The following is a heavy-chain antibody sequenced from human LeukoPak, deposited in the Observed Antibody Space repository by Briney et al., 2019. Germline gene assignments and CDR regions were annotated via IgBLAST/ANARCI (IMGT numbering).Heavy chain of an antibody. V-gene: IGHV3-48*01. CDR3: ASGYYDSSGSFDY. CDR2: ISSSSSTI. J-gene: IGHJ4*02. Sequence: GGSLRLSCAASGFTFSSYRMNWVRQAPGKGLEWVSYISSSSSTIYYADSVRGRFTISRDNAKNSLYLQMNSLRAEDTAVYYCASGYYDSSGSFDYWGQGTLVTVSS. CDR1: GFTFSSYR. D-gene: IGHD3-22*01.